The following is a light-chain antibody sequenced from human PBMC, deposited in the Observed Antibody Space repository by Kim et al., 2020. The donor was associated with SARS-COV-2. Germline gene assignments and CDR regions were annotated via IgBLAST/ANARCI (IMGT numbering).Light chain of an antibody. CDR3: GTWDSSLSVVYV. CDR2: DNN. Sequence: QKVTTSCSGTSSNIGNNYVSWYQQVPGTAPKLLIFDNNKRPSGIPDRFSGSKSGTTATLGITGLQTGDEADYYCGTWDSSLSVVYVFGTGTKVTVL. J-gene: IGLJ1*01. CDR1: SSNIGNNY. V-gene: IGLV1-51*01.